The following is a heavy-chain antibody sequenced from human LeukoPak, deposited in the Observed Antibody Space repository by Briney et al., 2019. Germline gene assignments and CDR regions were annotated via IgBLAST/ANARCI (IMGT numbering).Heavy chain of an antibody. CDR3: ARDGIAHYYYYYYYMDV. J-gene: IGHJ6*03. D-gene: IGHD1-1*01. CDR1: GFSFSVFW. CDR2: IKADGSIT. V-gene: IGHV3-74*01. Sequence: GGSLRLSCAASGFSFSVFWMHWLRQVPGKGPVWVSRIKADGSITDYADSVKGRFTISRDNSKNTLYLQMNILRAEDTAVYYCARDGIAHYYYYYYYMDVWGKGTTVTVSS.